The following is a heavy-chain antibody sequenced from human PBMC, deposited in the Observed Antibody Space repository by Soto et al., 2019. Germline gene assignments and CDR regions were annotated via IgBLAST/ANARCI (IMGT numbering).Heavy chain of an antibody. Sequence: GGSLRLSCAASGFTFSSYAMHWVRQAPGKGLEWVAVISYDGSNKYYADSVKGRFTISRDNSKNTLYLQMNSLRAEDTAVYYCARGGPYYSSGWYALDYWGQGTLVTVSS. CDR3: ARGGPYYSSGWYALDY. CDR2: ISYDGSNK. D-gene: IGHD6-19*01. V-gene: IGHV3-30-3*01. J-gene: IGHJ4*02. CDR1: GFTFSSYA.